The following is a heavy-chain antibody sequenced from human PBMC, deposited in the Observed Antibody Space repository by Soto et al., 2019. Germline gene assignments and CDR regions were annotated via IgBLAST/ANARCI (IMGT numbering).Heavy chain of an antibody. Sequence: SVKVSCKASGGTFSSYAISWVRQAPGQGLEWMGGIIPIFGTANYAQKFQGRVTITADESTSTAYMELSSLRSEDTAVYYCAMPLDYYDSSGYFDYWGQGTLVTVSS. D-gene: IGHD3-22*01. CDR2: IIPIFGTA. CDR3: AMPLDYYDSSGYFDY. V-gene: IGHV1-69*13. CDR1: GGTFSSYA. J-gene: IGHJ4*02.